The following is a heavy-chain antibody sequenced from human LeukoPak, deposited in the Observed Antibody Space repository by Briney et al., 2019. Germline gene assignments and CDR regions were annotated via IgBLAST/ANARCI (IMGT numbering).Heavy chain of an antibody. CDR1: GGSFSGYY. Sequence: PSETLSLTCAVYGGSFSGYYWSWIRQPPGKGLEWIGEINHSGSTNYNPSLKSRVTISVDTSKNQFSLKLSSVTAADTAVYYCARTNKYYDILTGYPGRYYFGYWGQGTLVTVSS. V-gene: IGHV4-34*01. CDR3: ARTNKYYDILTGYPGRYYFGY. CDR2: INHSGST. J-gene: IGHJ4*02. D-gene: IGHD3-9*01.